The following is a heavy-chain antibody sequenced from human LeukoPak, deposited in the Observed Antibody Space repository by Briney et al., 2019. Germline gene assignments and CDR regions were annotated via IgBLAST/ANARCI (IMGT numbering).Heavy chain of an antibody. CDR1: GFTFSSYE. J-gene: IGHJ3*02. CDR2: ISSSGSTI. Sequence: SGGSLRLSCAASGFTFSSYEMNWVRQAPGKGLEWVSYISSSGSTIYYAASVKGRFTISRDNAKNSLYLQMNSLRAEDTAVYYCARSYGVVTAIDAFDIWGQGTMVTVSS. V-gene: IGHV3-48*03. D-gene: IGHD2-21*02. CDR3: ARSYGVVTAIDAFDI.